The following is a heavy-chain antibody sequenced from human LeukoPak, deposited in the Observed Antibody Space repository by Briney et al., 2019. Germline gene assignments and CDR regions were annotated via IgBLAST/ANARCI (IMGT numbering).Heavy chain of an antibody. D-gene: IGHD3-10*01. J-gene: IGHJ3*01. CDR2: ISGDGAST. Sequence: PGGSLRLSCAASGFTFAIHAMTWVRQAPGKGLEWVSGISGDGASTHYAESVKGQFTISRDNSQNTLFLQMNSLRVEDTTIYYCAKGSYVSERPLHTFDVWGQGTMVTVSS. CDR3: AKGSYVSERPLHTFDV. V-gene: IGHV3-23*01. CDR1: GFTFAIHA.